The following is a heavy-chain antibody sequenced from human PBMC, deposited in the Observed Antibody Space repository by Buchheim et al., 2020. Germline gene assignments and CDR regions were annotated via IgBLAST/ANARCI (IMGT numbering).Heavy chain of an antibody. D-gene: IGHD3-9*01. Sequence: QVQLQESGPGLVKPSETLSLTCTVSGGSISSYYWSWIRQPPGKGLEWIGFVSNNGGAKYNPSLESRVTISIDMSKNQFSLKLTSVTAADTAVYFCARDVGDVLTGFDHWGQGTL. CDR1: GGSISSYY. CDR2: VSNNGGA. CDR3: ARDVGDVLTGFDH. J-gene: IGHJ4*02. V-gene: IGHV4-59*01.